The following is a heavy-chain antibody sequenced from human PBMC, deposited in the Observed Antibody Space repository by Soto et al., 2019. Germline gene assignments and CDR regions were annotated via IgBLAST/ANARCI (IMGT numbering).Heavy chain of an antibody. J-gene: IGHJ4*02. CDR2: ISGSGGST. Sequence: GGSLRLSCAASGFTFSSYAMSWVRQAPGKGLEWVSAISGSGGSTYYADSGKGRFTISRDNSKNTLYLQMNSLRAEDTAVYYCAKDRASLRYFDWLFHCLDYWGQGTLVTVSS. V-gene: IGHV3-23*01. CDR1: GFTFSSYA. D-gene: IGHD3-9*01. CDR3: AKDRASLRYFDWLFHCLDY.